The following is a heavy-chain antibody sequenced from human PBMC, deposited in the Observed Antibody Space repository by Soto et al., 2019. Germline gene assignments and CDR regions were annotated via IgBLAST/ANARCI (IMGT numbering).Heavy chain of an antibody. D-gene: IGHD3-22*01. V-gene: IGHV3-23*01. CDR2: ISGSGGST. Sequence: PGGSLRLSCAASGFTFSSYAMSWVRQAPGKGLEWVSAISGSGGSTYYADSVKGRFTISRDNSKNTLYLQMNSLRAEDTAVYYCANSDYYDSSGYCYSYYYGMDVWGQGTTVTVSS. J-gene: IGHJ6*02. CDR3: ANSDYYDSSGYCYSYYYGMDV. CDR1: GFTFSSYA.